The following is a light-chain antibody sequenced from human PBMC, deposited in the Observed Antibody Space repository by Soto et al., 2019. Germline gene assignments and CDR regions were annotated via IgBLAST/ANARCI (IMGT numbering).Light chain of an antibody. Sequence: ESVLTQSPGTLSLSPVEIATLSFRPSQSIITNYLAWYRQKPGQAPRLLIYAASSRATGIPDRFSGSGSGTDFTLTISRLEPEDFAVYYCHQYGTSVGPFGQGTKVDIK. CDR2: AAS. CDR1: QSIITNY. CDR3: HQYGTSVGP. J-gene: IGKJ1*01. V-gene: IGKV3-20*01.